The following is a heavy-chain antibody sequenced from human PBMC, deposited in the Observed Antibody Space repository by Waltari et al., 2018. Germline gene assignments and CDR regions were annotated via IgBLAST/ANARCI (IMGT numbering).Heavy chain of an antibody. Sequence: QVQLVQSGAEVKTPGASVKVSCQASGYTFTSYGISWVRQAPGQGLEWLGWSSADNGNTTDAQKLQGRGTMTTDTSTSTAYMELRGLRSDDTAVYYGARGGGADVLSPYYMDVWGKGTTVTVSS. CDR3: ARGGGADVLSPYYMDV. D-gene: IGHD1-26*01. J-gene: IGHJ6*03. CDR2: SSADNGNT. V-gene: IGHV1-18*01. CDR1: GYTFTSYG.